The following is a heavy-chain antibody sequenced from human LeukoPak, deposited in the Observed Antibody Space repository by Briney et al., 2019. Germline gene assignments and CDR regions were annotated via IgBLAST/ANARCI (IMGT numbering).Heavy chain of an antibody. V-gene: IGHV3-30*02. Sequence: PGGSLRLSCAASGFTFSSYGMHWVRQAPGKGLEWVAFIRYDGSNKYYADSVKGRFTISRDNSKNTLYLQMNSLRAEDTAVYYCAKGLLWFGEFGTFDYWGQGTLVTVSS. CDR1: GFTFSSYG. CDR3: AKGLLWFGEFGTFDY. CDR2: IRYDGSNK. D-gene: IGHD3-10*01. J-gene: IGHJ4*02.